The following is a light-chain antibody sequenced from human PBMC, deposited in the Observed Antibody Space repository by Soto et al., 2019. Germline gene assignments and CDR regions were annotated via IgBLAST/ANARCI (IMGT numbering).Light chain of an antibody. CDR1: SSNIGSNT. V-gene: IGLV1-44*01. J-gene: IGLJ1*01. Sequence: QSVLTQPPSASGSPGQSVTISCSGSSSNIGSNTVNWYQQLPGTAPKLLIYSNNQRPSGVPDRFSGSKSGTSASLAISGLQSEDEADYYCAAWDDSLNAHYVFGTGTKVTVL. CDR3: AAWDDSLNAHYV. CDR2: SNN.